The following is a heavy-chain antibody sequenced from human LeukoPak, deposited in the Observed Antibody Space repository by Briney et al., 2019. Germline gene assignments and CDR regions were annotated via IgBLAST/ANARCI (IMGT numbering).Heavy chain of an antibody. CDR2: SDPEDGDI. CDR3: ATANHYDTSSFDN. Sequence: ASVKVSCKVSGYTLTKLSFHWVRQAPGKGLEWMGGSDPEDGDIIYAQKFQGSVTMTEDTSTDTAYMELSSLRFEDTAVYYCATANHYDTSSFDNWGQGTLVTVSS. CDR1: GYTLTKLS. V-gene: IGHV1-24*01. D-gene: IGHD3-22*01. J-gene: IGHJ4*02.